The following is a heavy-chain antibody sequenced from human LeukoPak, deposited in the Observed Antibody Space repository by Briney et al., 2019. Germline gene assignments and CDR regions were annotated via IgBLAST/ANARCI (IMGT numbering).Heavy chain of an antibody. CDR2: INHSGST. V-gene: IGHV4-34*01. CDR1: GGSFSGYY. CDR3: ARSSSGWYGDY. Sequence: SETLSLTCAVYGGSFSGYYLSWIRQPPGKGLEWIGEINHSGSTNYNPSLKSRVTISVDTSKNQFSLKLSSVTAADTAVYYCARSSSGWYGDYWGQGTLVTVSS. D-gene: IGHD6-19*01. J-gene: IGHJ4*02.